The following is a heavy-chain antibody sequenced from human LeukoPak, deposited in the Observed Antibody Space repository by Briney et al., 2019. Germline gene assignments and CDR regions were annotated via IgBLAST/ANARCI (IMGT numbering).Heavy chain of an antibody. CDR1: GGSISSYY. V-gene: IGHV4-59*01. Sequence: SETLSLTCTDSGGSISSYYWSWIRQPPGKGPEWIGYIYYSGSTYYNPSLKSRVTISVDTSKNQFSLKLSSVTAADTAVFYCARGVHGGYDFIAFDIWGHGTMVTVSS. J-gene: IGHJ3*02. D-gene: IGHD5-12*01. CDR3: ARGVHGGYDFIAFDI. CDR2: IYYSGST.